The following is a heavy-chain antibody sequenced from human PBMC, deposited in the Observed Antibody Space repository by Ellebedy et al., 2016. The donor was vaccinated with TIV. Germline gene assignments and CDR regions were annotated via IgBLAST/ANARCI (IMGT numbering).Heavy chain of an antibody. V-gene: IGHV3-30-3*01. CDR3: AKDLELRFFKMEAFDI. Sequence: GESLKISCAVSGFSFRTYAMHWVRQAPGKGLEWVAVISYDGSNKYYADSVKGRFTISRDNAKNSLYLQMNSLRTEDTALYYCAKDLELRFFKMEAFDIWGQGTMVTVSS. CDR2: ISYDGSNK. J-gene: IGHJ3*02. D-gene: IGHD3-3*01. CDR1: GFSFRTYA.